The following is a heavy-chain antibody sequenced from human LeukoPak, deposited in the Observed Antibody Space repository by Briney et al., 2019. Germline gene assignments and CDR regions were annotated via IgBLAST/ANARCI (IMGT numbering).Heavy chain of an antibody. J-gene: IGHJ6*03. CDR2: INHSGST. CDR1: GGSFSGYY. Sequence: SETLSLTCAVYGGSFSGYYWSWIRQPPGKGLEWIGEINHSGSTNYNPSLKSRVTISVDTSKNQFSLKLSSVTAADTAVYYCAREETYYYGSGSYYLSDYYYYMDVWGKGTTVTISS. D-gene: IGHD3-10*01. CDR3: AREETYYYGSGSYYLSDYYYYMDV. V-gene: IGHV4-34*01.